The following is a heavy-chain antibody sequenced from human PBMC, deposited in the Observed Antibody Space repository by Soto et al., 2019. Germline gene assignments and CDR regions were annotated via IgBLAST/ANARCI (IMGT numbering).Heavy chain of an antibody. V-gene: IGHV4-39*02. Sequence: QLQLQESGPGLVKPSETLSLTCTLSGGSISLSSYFWGWVRQPPGQGLDWIGTIHYSGSTFYKPSLRSRVSISVDTSKNHFSLQLNSVTAADTAVYYCTRELGGAIDSWGQGTLVAVSS. CDR1: GGSISLSSYF. CDR2: IHYSGST. D-gene: IGHD1-26*01. J-gene: IGHJ4*02. CDR3: TRELGGAIDS.